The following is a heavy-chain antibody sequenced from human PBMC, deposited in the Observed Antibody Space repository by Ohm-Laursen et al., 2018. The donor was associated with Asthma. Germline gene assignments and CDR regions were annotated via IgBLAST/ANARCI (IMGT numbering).Heavy chain of an antibody. D-gene: IGHD6-13*01. CDR1: GYTFTSYY. CDR2: INPSGGST. CDR3: AKDRVAAGPEGYYFDY. Sequence: GASVKVSCQASGYTFTSYYMHWVRQAPGQGLEWMGIINPSGGSTSYAQKFQGRVTMTRDTSTSTVYMELSSLRSEDTALYYCAKDRVAAGPEGYYFDYWGQGTLVTVSS. V-gene: IGHV1-46*01. J-gene: IGHJ4*02.